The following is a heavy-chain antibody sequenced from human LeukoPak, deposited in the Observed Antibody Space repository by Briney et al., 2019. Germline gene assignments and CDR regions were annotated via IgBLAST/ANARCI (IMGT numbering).Heavy chain of an antibody. D-gene: IGHD3-22*01. Sequence: PSETLSLTCTVSGGSISSRSYYWGWIRQPPGKGLEWIGSFYYSGSTYYNPSLKSRVTISVGTSKNQFSLKLSYVTAADTAVYYCGRITYYYDNSDRGPMDSWGQGTLVTVSP. V-gene: IGHV4-39*01. CDR2: FYYSGST. J-gene: IGHJ4*02. CDR3: GRITYYYDNSDRGPMDS. CDR1: GGSISSRSYY.